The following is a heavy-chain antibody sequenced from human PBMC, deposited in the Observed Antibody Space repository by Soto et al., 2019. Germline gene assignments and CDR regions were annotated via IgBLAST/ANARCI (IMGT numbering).Heavy chain of an antibody. CDR1: GFTFSSYA. V-gene: IGHV3-23*01. D-gene: IGHD2-15*01. Sequence: GGSLRLSCAASGFTFSSYAMNWVRLAPGKGLEWVPSISGSGSGTYYADSVKGRFTISRDNSKNTLYLQVNSLTAEDKALYYCAKGPSGGKGFYFDYWGQGALVTVSS. J-gene: IGHJ4*02. CDR3: AKGPSGGKGFYFDY. CDR2: ISGSGSGT.